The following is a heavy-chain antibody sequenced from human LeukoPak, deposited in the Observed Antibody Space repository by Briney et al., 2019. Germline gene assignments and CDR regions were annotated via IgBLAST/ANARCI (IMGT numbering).Heavy chain of an antibody. Sequence: GESLKISCKGSGYYFPNYWIGWVRQVPGKGLEWMGVIHPGDSNTRYSPSFQGQVTISVDRSISTAYLQWSSLKASDTAMYYCAASQGYYYDSSGLYFGYWGQGTLVTVSS. CDR1: GYYFPNYW. J-gene: IGHJ4*02. CDR2: IHPGDSNT. D-gene: IGHD3-22*01. CDR3: AASQGYYYDSSGLYFGY. V-gene: IGHV5-51*01.